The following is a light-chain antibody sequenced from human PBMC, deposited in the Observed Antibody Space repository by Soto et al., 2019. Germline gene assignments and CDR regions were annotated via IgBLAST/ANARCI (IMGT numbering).Light chain of an antibody. V-gene: IGKV3D-15*01. CDR3: QQYGSSLWT. Sequence: EIVMTQSPATLSVSPGERATLSCRASQSVDSNLAWYQQKPGQAPRLLIYGASTRATDIPARFSGSGSGTDFTLTISRLEPEDFAVYYCQQYGSSLWTFGQGTKVDIK. J-gene: IGKJ1*01. CDR1: QSVDSN. CDR2: GAS.